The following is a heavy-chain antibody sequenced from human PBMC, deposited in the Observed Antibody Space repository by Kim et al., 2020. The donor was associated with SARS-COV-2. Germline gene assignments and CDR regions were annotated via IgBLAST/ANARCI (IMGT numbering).Heavy chain of an antibody. CDR3: ARGRYYMDV. V-gene: IGHV4-34*01. Sequence: GSTNDTPSLKSRVTISVDTSKNQFSLKLSSVTAADTAVYYCARGRYYMDVWGKGTTVTVSS. CDR2: GST. J-gene: IGHJ6*03.